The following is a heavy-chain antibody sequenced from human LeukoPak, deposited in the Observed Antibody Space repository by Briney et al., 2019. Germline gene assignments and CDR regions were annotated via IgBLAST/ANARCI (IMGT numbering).Heavy chain of an antibody. V-gene: IGHV3-33*01. CDR3: ARDTVPAATHYYYGMDV. J-gene: IGHJ6*02. D-gene: IGHD2-2*01. CDR2: IWYDGSNK. CDR1: GFTFSSYG. Sequence: GRSLRLSCAASGFTFSSYGMHWVRQAPGKGLEWVAVIWYDGSNKYYADSVKGRFTISRDNSKNTLYLQMNSLGAEDTAVYYCARDTVPAATHYYYGMDVWGQGTTVTVSS.